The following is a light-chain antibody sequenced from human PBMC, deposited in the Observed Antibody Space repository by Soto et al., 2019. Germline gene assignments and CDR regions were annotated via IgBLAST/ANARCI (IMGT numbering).Light chain of an antibody. CDR2: DAS. CDR1: QSVSSY. CDR3: QQRSNWPT. Sequence: EIVLTQSPATLSLSPGERATLSCRASQSVSSYLAWHQQKPGQAPRLLIYDASNRATGIPARFSGSGSGTDFTLTISSLEPEDFAVYYCQQRSNWPTFGQGTKVDNK. J-gene: IGKJ1*01. V-gene: IGKV3-11*01.